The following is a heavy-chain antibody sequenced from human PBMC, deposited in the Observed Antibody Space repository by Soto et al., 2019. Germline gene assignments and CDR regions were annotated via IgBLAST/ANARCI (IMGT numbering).Heavy chain of an antibody. CDR2: ISASGAST. J-gene: IGHJ1*01. Sequence: EVQLLESGGGFVQPGGSRGLFCAASGFTFSNYAMNWVRQAPGKGLEWVSSISASGASTYYADSVKGRFTISRDNSKNMVYLEMNSLRVEDTAVYYCARDPVDYYDSSGYYGPEYFHRWGQGTLVTVSS. D-gene: IGHD3-22*01. CDR3: ARDPVDYYDSSGYYGPEYFHR. V-gene: IGHV3-23*01. CDR1: GFTFSNYA.